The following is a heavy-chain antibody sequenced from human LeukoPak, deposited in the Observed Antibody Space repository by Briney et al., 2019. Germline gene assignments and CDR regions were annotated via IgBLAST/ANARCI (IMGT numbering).Heavy chain of an antibody. Sequence: ASVKVSCKASGYTFTGYYMHWVRQAPGQGLEWMGWINPNSGGTNYAQKFQGRVTMTRDTSISTAYMELSRLRSDDTVVYYCARDYYYDSTLLFDPWGQGTLVTVSS. CDR3: ARDYYYDSTLLFDP. CDR1: GYTFTGYY. V-gene: IGHV1-2*02. D-gene: IGHD3-22*01. CDR2: INPNSGGT. J-gene: IGHJ5*02.